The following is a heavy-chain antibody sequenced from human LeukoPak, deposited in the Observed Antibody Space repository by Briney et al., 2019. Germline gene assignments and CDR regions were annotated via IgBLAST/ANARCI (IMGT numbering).Heavy chain of an antibody. D-gene: IGHD3-3*01. CDR3: ARRDRITVFGVVDSYYFDY. J-gene: IGHJ4*02. CDR1: GGSFSGYY. CDR2: VNHSGST. Sequence: PSETLSLTCAVYGGSFSGYYWSWIRQPSGRGLEWIGEVNHSGSTNYNPSLKSRVTISADTSKNQFSLKLSSVTAADTAMYYCARRDRITVFGVVDSYYFDYWGQGTLVTVSS. V-gene: IGHV4-34*01.